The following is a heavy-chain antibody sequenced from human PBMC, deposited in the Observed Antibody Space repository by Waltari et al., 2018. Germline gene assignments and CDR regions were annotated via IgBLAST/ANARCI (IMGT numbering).Heavy chain of an antibody. J-gene: IGHJ3*02. CDR2: INHSGST. V-gene: IGHV4-34*01. D-gene: IGHD4-17*01. CDR3: ARGRYGDYRDAFDI. CDR1: GGSFSGYY. Sequence: QVQLQQWGAGLLKPSETLSLTCAVYGGSFSGYYWSWIRQPPGKGLEWIGEINHSGSTNYNPSLKSRVTISVDTSKNQFSLKLSSVTAADTAVYYCARGRYGDYRDAFDIWGQGTMVTVSS.